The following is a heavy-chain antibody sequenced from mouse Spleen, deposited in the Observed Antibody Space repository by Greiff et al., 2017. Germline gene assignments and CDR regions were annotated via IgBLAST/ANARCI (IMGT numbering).Heavy chain of an antibody. CDR3: ARVRRTLYWYFDV. CDR1: GFTFSSYY. J-gene: IGHJ1*01. CDR2: ISSGGGST. V-gene: IGHV5-12-1*01. Sequence: EVQLVESGGGLVKLGGSLKLSCAASGFTFSSYYMSWVRQTPEKRLEWVATISSGGGSTYYPDSVKGRFTISRDNAKNTLYLQMSSLNSEDTAVYYCARVRRTLYWYFDVWGAGTTVTVSS. D-gene: IGHD2-14*01.